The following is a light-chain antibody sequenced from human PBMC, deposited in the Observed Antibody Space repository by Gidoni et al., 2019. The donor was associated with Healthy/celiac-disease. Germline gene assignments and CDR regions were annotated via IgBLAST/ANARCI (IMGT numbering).Light chain of an antibody. Sequence: QSALTQPASVSGSPGQSITISCTGTSRDVGSYNLVSWYQQHPGKAPKLMIYEGSKRPSGVSNRFSGSKSGNTASLTISGLQVEDEADYYCCSYAGSSTWVFGGGTKLTVL. J-gene: IGLJ2*01. CDR3: CSYAGSSTWV. CDR2: EGS. V-gene: IGLV2-23*01. CDR1: SRDVGSYNL.